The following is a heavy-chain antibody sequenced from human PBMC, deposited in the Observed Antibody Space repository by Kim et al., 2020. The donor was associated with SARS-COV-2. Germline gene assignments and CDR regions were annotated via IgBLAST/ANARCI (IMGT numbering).Heavy chain of an antibody. D-gene: IGHD3-10*01. V-gene: IGHV3-30*01. J-gene: IGHJ4*02. CDR3: ARGNYGSGSYYTGGYFDY. Sequence: KGRFTISRDNSKNTLYLQMNSLRAEDTAVYYCARGNYGSGSYYTGGYFDYWGQGTLVTVSS.